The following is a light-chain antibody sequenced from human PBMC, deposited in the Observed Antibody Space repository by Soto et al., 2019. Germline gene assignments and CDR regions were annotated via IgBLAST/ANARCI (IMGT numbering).Light chain of an antibody. CDR1: SSDVGGYNY. V-gene: IGLV2-14*01. Sequence: QSALTQPASASGSPGQSITISCTGTSSDVGGYNYVSWYQQHPGTAPKLMIYDVSNRPSGVSNRSSGSKSGNTASLTFSGHHAEDEADYCRSSDTDNINLVFGGGTKVTVL. CDR2: DVS. CDR3: SSDTDNINLV. J-gene: IGLJ2*01.